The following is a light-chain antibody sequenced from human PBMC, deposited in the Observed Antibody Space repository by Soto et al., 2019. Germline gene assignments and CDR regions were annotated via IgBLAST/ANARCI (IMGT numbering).Light chain of an antibody. CDR2: GNS. V-gene: IGLV1-40*01. Sequence: QLVLTQPPSVSGAPGQRVTISCTGSSSNSGTRYDVHWYQQLPGTAPKLLIYGNSNRPSGVPDRFSGSKSGTSASLAITGLQAEDEADYYCQSYDTSLGTSVFGGGTKLTVL. CDR1: SSNSGTRYD. CDR3: QSYDTSLGTSV. J-gene: IGLJ3*02.